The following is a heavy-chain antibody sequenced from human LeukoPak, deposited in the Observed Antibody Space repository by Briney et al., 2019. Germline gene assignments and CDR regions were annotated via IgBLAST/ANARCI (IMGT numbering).Heavy chain of an antibody. D-gene: IGHD6-13*01. CDR2: INSDGSSR. V-gene: IGHV3-74*01. CDR1: GFTFSNYW. CDR3: ASASSHRIAAGGDY. J-gene: IGHJ4*02. Sequence: QPGGSLRLSCAASGFTFSNYWMHWVRQAPGKGLGWVSRINSDGSSRNYADSVKGRFTISRDNAKNTLYLQMSSLRAEDTAAYYCASASSHRIAAGGDYWGQGTLVTVSS.